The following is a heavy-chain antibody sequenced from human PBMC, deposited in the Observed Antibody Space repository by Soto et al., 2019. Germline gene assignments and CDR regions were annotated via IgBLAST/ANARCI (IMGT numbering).Heavy chain of an antibody. CDR1: GGSISSGGYY. Sequence: PSETLSLTCTVSGGSISSGGYYWSWIRQHPGKGLEWIGYIYYSGSTYYNPSLKSRVTISVDTSKNQFSLKLSSVTAADTAVYYCARELAAAGIDYYYYGTDVWGQGTTVTVSS. J-gene: IGHJ6*02. CDR3: ARELAAAGIDYYYYGTDV. CDR2: IYYSGST. D-gene: IGHD6-13*01. V-gene: IGHV4-31*03.